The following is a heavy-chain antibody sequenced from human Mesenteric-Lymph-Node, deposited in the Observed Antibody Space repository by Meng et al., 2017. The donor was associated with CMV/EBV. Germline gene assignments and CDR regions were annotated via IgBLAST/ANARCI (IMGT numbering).Heavy chain of an antibody. Sequence: GGSLRLSCAASGFTFSDYYMSWIRPAPGKVLEWVSYISSSGSTIYYAGSVKGRFTISRDNAKNSLYLQMNSLRAEDTAVYYCARLSSSTPIDYWGQGTLVTVSS. D-gene: IGHD6-6*01. V-gene: IGHV3-11*01. CDR3: ARLSSSTPIDY. J-gene: IGHJ4*02. CDR1: GFTFSDYY. CDR2: ISSSGSTI.